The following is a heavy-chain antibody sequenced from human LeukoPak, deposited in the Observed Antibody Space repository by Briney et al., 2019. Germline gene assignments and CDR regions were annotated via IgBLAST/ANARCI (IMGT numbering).Heavy chain of an antibody. CDR1: GFTFSSYA. Sequence: GGSLRLSCAASGFTFSSYAMSWVRQAPGKGLEWVSAISGSGGSTYYADSVKGRFTISRDNSKNTLYLQMNSLRAEDTVVYYCAKDPSGSGLPDDAFDIWGQGTMVTVSS. J-gene: IGHJ3*02. CDR2: ISGSGGST. D-gene: IGHD3-10*01. CDR3: AKDPSGSGLPDDAFDI. V-gene: IGHV3-23*01.